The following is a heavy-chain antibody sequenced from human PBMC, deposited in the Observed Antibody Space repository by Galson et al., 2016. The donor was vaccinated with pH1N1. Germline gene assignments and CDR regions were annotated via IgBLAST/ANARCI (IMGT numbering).Heavy chain of an antibody. J-gene: IGHJ6*02. V-gene: IGHV1-46*01. CDR3: AQYSSSSGDPAWGQGTLVTVSSDV. D-gene: IGHD4-11*01. CDR2: IDPRYDTT. Sequence: SVKVSCKAPKSTFTKYYIHWVRQAPGQGLEWMGIIDPRYDTTTYSQRFQGRVVLTRDTSTSTVYMEVSSLTSEDTAIYYCAQYSSSSGDPAWGQGTLVTVSSDVWGQGTTVTVSS. CDR1: KSTFTKYY.